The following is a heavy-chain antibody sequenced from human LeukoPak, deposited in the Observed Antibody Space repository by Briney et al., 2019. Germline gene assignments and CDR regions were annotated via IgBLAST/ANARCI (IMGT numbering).Heavy chain of an antibody. V-gene: IGHV1-18*01. J-gene: IGHJ4*02. CDR1: GYSFTSYG. CDR2: ISAYNGNT. CDR3: AREVLRVYSYGFDY. D-gene: IGHD5-18*01. Sequence: EASVKVSCKASGYSFTSYGISWVRQAPGQGLEWVGWISAYNGNTNYAQKLQGRVTMTTDTSTSTAYMELRSLRSDDTAVYYCAREVLRVYSYGFDYWGQGTLVTVSS.